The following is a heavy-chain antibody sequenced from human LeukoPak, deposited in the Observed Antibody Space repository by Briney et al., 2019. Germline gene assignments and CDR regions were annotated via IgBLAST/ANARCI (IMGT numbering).Heavy chain of an antibody. V-gene: IGHV3-21*01. J-gene: IGHJ4*02. D-gene: IGHD3-9*01. CDR3: ARTYYDITGYNPYFDY. Sequence: GGSLRLSCAASGFTFNTYTMNWVRQAPGKGLEWVSSITASSTAIYSADSVKGRFTISRDNAKNFLYLQMNSLRAEDTAVYYCARTYYDITGYNPYFDYWGQGILVTVSS. CDR1: GFTFNTYT. CDR2: ITASSTAI.